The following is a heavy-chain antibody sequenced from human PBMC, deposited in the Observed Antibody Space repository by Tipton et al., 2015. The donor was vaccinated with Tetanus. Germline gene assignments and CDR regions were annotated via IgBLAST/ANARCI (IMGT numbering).Heavy chain of an antibody. V-gene: IGHV1-18*01. Sequence: QSGAEVKKPGSSVKVSCKASGGTFTNYALSWVRQAPGQGLEWMGWNGGYNGDTNYAQKFQGRVTMTTDTSTNTAYMELRSLRSDDTAVYYCARLVRQWLVPEDFWGQGTLVTVSS. D-gene: IGHD6-19*01. CDR3: ARLVRQWLVPEDF. J-gene: IGHJ4*02. CDR1: GGTFTNYA. CDR2: NGGYNGDT.